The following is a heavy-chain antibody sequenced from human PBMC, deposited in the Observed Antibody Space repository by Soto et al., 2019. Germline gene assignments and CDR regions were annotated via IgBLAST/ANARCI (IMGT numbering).Heavy chain of an antibody. CDR2: ISGSGGST. CDR1: GFTFSSYA. CDR3: AKDLFYGDPDGFDF. J-gene: IGHJ4*02. V-gene: IGHV3-23*01. D-gene: IGHD4-17*01. Sequence: EVQLLESGGGLVQPGGSLRLSCAASGFTFSSYAMSWVRQAPGKGLEWVAAISGSGGSTYYADSVKGRFTISRDNSKNTLYLKMNSLSDDDRGVYYCAKDLFYGDPDGFDFWGSGTPVTVSS.